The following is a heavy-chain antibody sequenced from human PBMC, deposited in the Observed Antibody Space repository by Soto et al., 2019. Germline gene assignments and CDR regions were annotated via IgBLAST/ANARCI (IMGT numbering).Heavy chain of an antibody. J-gene: IGHJ3*02. V-gene: IGHV3-21*01. CDR2: ITTSSTSI. CDR1: GFTFSSYS. Sequence: EVQLVESGGGLVKPGGSLRLSCAASGFTFSSYSMNWVRQAPGKGLEWVSTITTSSTSIYYADSVKGRFTISRDNAKTSLYLQMNSLRVEDTAVYYCARVHWLASHIWGQGTMVTVSS. D-gene: IGHD6-19*01. CDR3: ARVHWLASHI.